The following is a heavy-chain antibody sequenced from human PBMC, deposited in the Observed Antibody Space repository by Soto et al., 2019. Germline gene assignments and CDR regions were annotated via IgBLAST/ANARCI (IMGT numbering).Heavy chain of an antibody. CDR2: MNANSGNT. J-gene: IGHJ4*02. Sequence: QAQLVQSGAEVKKPGASVKVSCKASGYTFSDYDIIWVRQATGQGLEWMGWMNANSGNTGYARKFQGRVTMTWDTSISTAYMELSRLRSDDTAVYFCARGYYDSSGYYPTDYWGQGTLVTVSS. CDR1: GYTFSDYD. CDR3: ARGYYDSSGYYPTDY. D-gene: IGHD3-22*01. V-gene: IGHV1-8*01.